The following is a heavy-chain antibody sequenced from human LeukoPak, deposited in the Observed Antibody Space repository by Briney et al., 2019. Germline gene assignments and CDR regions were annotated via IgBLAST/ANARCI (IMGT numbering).Heavy chain of an antibody. J-gene: IGHJ4*02. CDR1: GFTFSSYS. CDR2: ISGSGGST. V-gene: IGHV3-23*01. Sequence: TGGSLRLSCAASGFTFSSYSMNWVRQAPGKGLEWVSAISGSGGSTYYADSVKGRFTISRDNSKNTLYLQMNSLRAEDTAVYYCAKDPFWSGYFGEIDYWGQGTLVTVSS. CDR3: AKDPFWSGYFGEIDY. D-gene: IGHD3-3*01.